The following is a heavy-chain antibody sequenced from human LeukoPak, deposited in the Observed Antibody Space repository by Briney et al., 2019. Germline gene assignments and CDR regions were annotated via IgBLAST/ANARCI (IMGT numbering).Heavy chain of an antibody. V-gene: IGHV4-59*01. D-gene: IGHD4-17*01. CDR2: FYYGWST. J-gene: IGHJ6*02. CDR3: ARGGDYGDYNTYYYYGMDV. Sequence: SETLSLPCTVSGGSISSYYWSWIRQPPGKGLEWFGYFYYGWSTNYNPCLKSRVTISVDTSKNQFSLKLSSVTAADTAVYYCARGGDYGDYNTYYYYGMDVWGQGTTVTVSS. CDR1: GGSISSYY.